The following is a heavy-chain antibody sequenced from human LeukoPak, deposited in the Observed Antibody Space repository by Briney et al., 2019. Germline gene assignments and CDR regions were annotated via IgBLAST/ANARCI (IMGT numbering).Heavy chain of an antibody. CDR2: INHSGST. J-gene: IGHJ4*02. CDR3: ARLGRLGELSSYFDY. D-gene: IGHD3-16*02. V-gene: IGHV4-34*01. CDR1: GGPLSGYC. Sequence: SETLSLTRGVYGGPLSGYCWSWIRQPPGKGLEWIGEINHSGSTNYNPSLKSRVTISLDTSKNHFSLKLSSMTAADTAIYYCARLGRLGELSSYFDYWGQGTLVTVSS.